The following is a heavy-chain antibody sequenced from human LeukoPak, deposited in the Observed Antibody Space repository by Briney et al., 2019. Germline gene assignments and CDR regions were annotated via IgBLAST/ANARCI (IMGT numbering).Heavy chain of an antibody. D-gene: IGHD3-3*01. CDR3: ARDMGLRFLEWPFDP. Sequence: ASVKVSCKASGYTFTRYGMNWVRQAPGQGLEWMGGISTYNGDTEYAQKMQGRVTMTRDTSTTTAYMELRSLRFDDTAVYYCARDMGLRFLEWPFDPWGQGTLVSVSS. CDR2: ISTYNGDT. J-gene: IGHJ5*02. CDR1: GYTFTRYG. V-gene: IGHV1-18*01.